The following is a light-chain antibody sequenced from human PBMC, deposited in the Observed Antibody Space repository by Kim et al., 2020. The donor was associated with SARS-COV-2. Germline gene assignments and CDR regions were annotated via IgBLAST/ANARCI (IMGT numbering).Light chain of an antibody. CDR2: QDN. J-gene: IGLJ2*01. Sequence: SGPPGQTASITCSGDKLGDKYACWYQQKPGQSPVLVMYQDNKRPSGIPERFSGSNSGNTATLTISGTQAMDEADYYCQAWDSSTGVFGGGTQLTVL. CDR3: QAWDSSTGV. CDR1: KLGDKY. V-gene: IGLV3-1*01.